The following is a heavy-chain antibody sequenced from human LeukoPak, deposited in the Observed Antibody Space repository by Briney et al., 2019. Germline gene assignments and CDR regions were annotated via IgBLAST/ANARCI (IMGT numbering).Heavy chain of an antibody. Sequence: PPETLSLTCAVYGGSFSGYYWSWTRQAPGKGLEWIGEINHSGGTNYNPSLKSRVTISIDTSKNQFSLNVISVTAADTAVYYCARGQVRSSIGWYSQDWDQGTLVTVST. J-gene: IGHJ1*01. CDR1: GGSFSGYY. D-gene: IGHD6-25*01. CDR2: INHSGGT. CDR3: ARGQVRSSIGWYSQD. V-gene: IGHV4-34*01.